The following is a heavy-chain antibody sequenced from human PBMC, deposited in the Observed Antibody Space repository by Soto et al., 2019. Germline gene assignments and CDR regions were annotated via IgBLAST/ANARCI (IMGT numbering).Heavy chain of an antibody. J-gene: IGHJ4*02. V-gene: IGHV3-33*01. CDR2: IWYDGSNK. Sequence: GGSLRLSCAASGFTFSSYGMHWVRQAPGKGLEWVAVIWYDGSNKYYADSVKGRFTISRDNSKNTLYLQMNSLRAEDTAVYYCARDRLETPEAFDYWGQGTLVTVSS. CDR1: GFTFSSYG. CDR3: ARDRLETPEAFDY.